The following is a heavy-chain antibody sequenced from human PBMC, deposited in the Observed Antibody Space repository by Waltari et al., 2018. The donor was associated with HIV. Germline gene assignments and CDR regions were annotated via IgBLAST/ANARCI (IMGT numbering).Heavy chain of an antibody. CDR1: GGSMRSYY. V-gene: IGHV4-4*07. CDR3: ARTGGYGDYTLGDFDI. CDR2: IYTRGNT. J-gene: IGHJ3*02. Sequence: QVQLQESGPRLVKPSETLSLTCTVSGGSMRSYYWSWIRQPAGKGLEWIGRIYTRGNTIYNPSFTSRITMSIDTSKSQFSLRLSSVTAADTAVYYCARTGGYGDYTLGDFDIWGQGTMVTVSS. D-gene: IGHD4-17*01.